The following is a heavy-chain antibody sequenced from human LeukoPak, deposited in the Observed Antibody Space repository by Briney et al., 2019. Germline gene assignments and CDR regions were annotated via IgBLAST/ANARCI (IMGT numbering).Heavy chain of an antibody. CDR3: ARVSYLYDSSGNPYFDSFDI. D-gene: IGHD3-22*01. V-gene: IGHV1-8*01. CDR2: MNPNSGNT. J-gene: IGHJ3*02. CDR1: GYTFISYD. Sequence: ASVKVSCKASGYTFISYDINWVRQATGQGLEWMGWMNPNSGNTGSAQKFQGRVAMIRDTSIGTAYMELSSLRFEDTAVYYCARVSYLYDSSGNPYFDSFDIWGQGTMVTVSS.